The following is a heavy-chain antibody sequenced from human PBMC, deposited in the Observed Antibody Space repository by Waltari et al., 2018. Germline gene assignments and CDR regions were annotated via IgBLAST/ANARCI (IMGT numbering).Heavy chain of an antibody. V-gene: IGHV3-73*02. Sequence: EVQLVESGGGLVQPGGSLKLSCASSGLNFSASAIHWVRQAPGKGLEWVGRIRSKVKSDAAAYAASLKGRFTISRDDSESTAFLQMDSLQAEDTAVYYCLRPPAYWGLGTLVIVSS. CDR1: GLNFSASA. CDR3: LRPPAY. CDR2: IRSKVKSDAA. J-gene: IGHJ4*02.